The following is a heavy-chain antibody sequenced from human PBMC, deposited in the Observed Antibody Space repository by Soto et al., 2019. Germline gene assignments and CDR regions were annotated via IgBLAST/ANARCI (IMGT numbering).Heavy chain of an antibody. Sequence: SETLSLTCTVSGGSISSDDYHWTWIRQPPGKGLEWIGYIYYSGSIFYNPSLKSRVTISVDTSKNQFSLNLSSVTAADTAVYFCAREDDGGDRDYYGLDVWGQGTTVTVSS. J-gene: IGHJ6*02. V-gene: IGHV4-30-4*08. CDR2: IYYSGSI. CDR1: GGSISSDDYH. CDR3: AREDDGGDRDYYGLDV. D-gene: IGHD2-21*02.